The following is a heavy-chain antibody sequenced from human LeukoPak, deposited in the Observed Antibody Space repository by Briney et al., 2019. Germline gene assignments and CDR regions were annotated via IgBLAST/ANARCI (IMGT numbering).Heavy chain of an antibody. CDR1: GFTFSNYA. CDR3: AKDHEYCSSTSCYATTEWLFDY. D-gene: IGHD2-2*01. V-gene: IGHV3-30*02. J-gene: IGHJ4*02. CDR2: IRYDGSNK. Sequence: GGSLRLSCAASGFTFSNYAMHWVRQAPGKGLEWVAFIRYDGSNKYYADSVKGRFTISRDNSKNTLYLQMNSLRAEDTAVYYCAKDHEYCSSTSCYATTEWLFDYWGQGTLVTVSS.